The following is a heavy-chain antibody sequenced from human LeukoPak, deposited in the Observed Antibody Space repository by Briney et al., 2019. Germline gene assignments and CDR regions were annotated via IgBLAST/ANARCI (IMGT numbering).Heavy chain of an antibody. J-gene: IGHJ4*02. V-gene: IGHV3-7*04. CDR1: GFTFSSYW. Sequence: PGGSLRLTCAASGFTFSSYWMTWVRQAPGKGLEWVANIKQDGSEKYYVDSVKGRFTISRDNAKNSLYLQMNSLRAEDTAVYYCARPYCSGGNCYSIDYWGQGTLVTVSS. D-gene: IGHD2-15*01. CDR3: ARPYCSGGNCYSIDY. CDR2: IKQDGSEK.